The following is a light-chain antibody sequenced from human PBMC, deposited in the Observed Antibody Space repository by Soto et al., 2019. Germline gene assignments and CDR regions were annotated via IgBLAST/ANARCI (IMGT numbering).Light chain of an antibody. CDR1: SSNIGAGYD. V-gene: IGLV1-40*01. CDR3: RSFERSLRGGV. J-gene: IGLJ2*01. Sequence: QSVLTQPPSVSGAPGQRVTISCTGSSSNIGAGYDVHWYQQLPGTAPKLLIYGNNNRPSGVPDRFSGSKSGTSASLAITGLQAGDEAHYYCRSFERSLRGGVFGGGTKLTVL. CDR2: GNN.